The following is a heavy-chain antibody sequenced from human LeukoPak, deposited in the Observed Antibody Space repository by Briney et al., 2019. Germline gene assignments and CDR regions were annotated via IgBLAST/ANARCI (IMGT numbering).Heavy chain of an antibody. Sequence: SETLSLTCTVSGGSISSYYWSWIRQPPGKGLEWIGEINHSGSTNYNPSLKSRVTISVDTSKNQFSLKLSSVTAADTAVYYCARQGSGYDFWSGYWSVFDYWGQGTLVTVSS. CDR2: INHSGST. CDR1: GGSISSYY. J-gene: IGHJ4*02. V-gene: IGHV4-34*01. CDR3: ARQGSGYDFWSGYWSVFDY. D-gene: IGHD3-3*01.